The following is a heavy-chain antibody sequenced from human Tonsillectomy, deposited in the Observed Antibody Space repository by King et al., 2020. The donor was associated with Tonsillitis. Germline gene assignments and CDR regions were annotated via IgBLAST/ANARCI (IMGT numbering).Heavy chain of an antibody. CDR2: IYYSGST. J-gene: IGHJ4*02. Sequence: QLQESGPGLVKPSETLSLTCTVSGGSISSSSYYWGWIRQPPGKGLEWIGSIYYSGSTYYNPSLKSRVTISVDTSKNQFSLKLSSVTAADTAVYYCARYCSSTSCYRQGDYWGQGTLVTVSS. D-gene: IGHD2-2*02. CDR3: ARYCSSTSCYRQGDY. V-gene: IGHV4-39*01. CDR1: GGSISSSSYY.